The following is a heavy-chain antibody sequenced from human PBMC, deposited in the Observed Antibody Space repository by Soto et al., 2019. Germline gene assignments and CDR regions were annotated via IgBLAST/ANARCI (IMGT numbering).Heavy chain of an antibody. Sequence: PSQTLSLTCAISGDSVSSNSAAWNWIRQSPSRGLEWLRRTYYRSKWYNDYAVSVKSRITINPDTSKNQFSLQLNSVTPEDTAVYYCARDRLDWYSSSPNNWFDPWGQGTLVTVSS. CDR3: ARDRLDWYSSSPNNWFDP. CDR2: TYYRSKWYN. J-gene: IGHJ5*02. D-gene: IGHD6-6*01. V-gene: IGHV6-1*01. CDR1: GDSVSSNSAA.